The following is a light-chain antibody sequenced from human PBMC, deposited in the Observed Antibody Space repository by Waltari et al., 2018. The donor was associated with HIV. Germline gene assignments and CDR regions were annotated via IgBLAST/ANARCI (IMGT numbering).Light chain of an antibody. CDR2: DVN. CDR1: SSDVGGYNY. CDR3: CSYADNYTWV. V-gene: IGLV2-11*01. Sequence: QSALTQPRSMSGSPGQSVTISCTGTSSDVGGYNYVSWYQQHPGKAPKLMIFDVNKRPSGGPDRFAGSKSGNTASLTISGRQAEDEADYYCCSYADNYTWVFGGGTKLTVL. J-gene: IGLJ3*02.